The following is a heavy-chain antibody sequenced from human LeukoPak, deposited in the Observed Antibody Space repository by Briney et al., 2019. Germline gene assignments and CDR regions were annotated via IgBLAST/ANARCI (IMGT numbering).Heavy chain of an antibody. D-gene: IGHD3-3*01. CDR2: IKSKTDGGTT. V-gene: IGHV3-15*01. J-gene: IGHJ4*02. CDR1: GFTFSNAW. CDR3: TTDGRNYDFWSGLAYYFDY. Sequence: GGSLRLSCAASGFTFSNAWMSWVRQAPGKGLEWVGRIKSKTDGGTTDYAAPVKGRFTISRDDSKNTLYLQMNCLKTEDTAVYYCTTDGRNYDFWSGLAYYFDYWGQGTLVTVSS.